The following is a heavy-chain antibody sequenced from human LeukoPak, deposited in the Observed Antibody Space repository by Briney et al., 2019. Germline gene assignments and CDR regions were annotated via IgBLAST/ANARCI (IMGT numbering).Heavy chain of an antibody. CDR1: GFTFSSYA. J-gene: IGHJ3*02. V-gene: IGHV3-23*01. Sequence: GGSLRLSCAASGFTFSSYAMSWVRQAPGKGLEWVSAISGTGGSTYYADSVKGRFTISRDNSRNTLYLQMSSLRAEDTAVYYCAKGRQWLVDAFDMWGQGTMVTVSS. D-gene: IGHD6-19*01. CDR2: ISGTGGST. CDR3: AKGRQWLVDAFDM.